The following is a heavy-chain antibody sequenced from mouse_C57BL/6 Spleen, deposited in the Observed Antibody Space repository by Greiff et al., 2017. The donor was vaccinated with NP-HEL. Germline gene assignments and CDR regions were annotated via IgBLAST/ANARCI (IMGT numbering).Heavy chain of an antibody. J-gene: IGHJ3*01. D-gene: IGHD1-1*01. CDR3: TTRSYEGFAY. CDR2: IDPENGDT. Sequence: EVKLQESGAELVRPGASVKLSCTASGFNIKDDYMHWVKQRPEQGLEWIGWIDPENGDTEYASKFQGKATITADTSSNTAYLQLSSLTSEDTAVYYCTTRSYEGFAYWGQGTLVTVSA. CDR1: GFNIKDDY. V-gene: IGHV14-4*01.